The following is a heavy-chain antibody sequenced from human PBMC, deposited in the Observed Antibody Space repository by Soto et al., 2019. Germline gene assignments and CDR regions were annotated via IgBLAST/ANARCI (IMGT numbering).Heavy chain of an antibody. CDR1: GFTFRTYT. Sequence: PGGSLRLSCAASGFTFRTYTMNWVRQTPGKGLEWVSGIIGGGGAAYYAVSVKGRLIISRDKSKNTVDLQMNSLRAEDTAVYYCAKVGPHASGSYMFRYTCFGPWGPGTLVTVSP. D-gene: IGHD3-10*01. CDR3: AKVGPHASGSYMFRYTCFGP. V-gene: IGHV3-23*01. CDR2: IIGGGGAA. J-gene: IGHJ5*02.